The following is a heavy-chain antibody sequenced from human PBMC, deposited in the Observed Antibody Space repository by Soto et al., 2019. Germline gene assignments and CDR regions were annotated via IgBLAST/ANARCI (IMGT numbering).Heavy chain of an antibody. J-gene: IGHJ4*02. Sequence: GESLKISCKASGYSFTSYWISWVRQMPGKGLEWMGRIDPSDSYIDYSPSFQGHVTVAVDKSTTTAYLQWSSLKASDTAIYYCATSRGYYYFAPDYWGQGTLVTVSS. CDR2: IDPSDSYI. D-gene: IGHD3-3*01. CDR3: ATSRGYYYFAPDY. V-gene: IGHV5-10-1*01. CDR1: GYSFTSYW.